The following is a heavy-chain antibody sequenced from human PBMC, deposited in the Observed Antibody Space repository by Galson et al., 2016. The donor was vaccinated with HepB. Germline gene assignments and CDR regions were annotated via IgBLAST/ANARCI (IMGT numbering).Heavy chain of an antibody. Sequence: SLRLSCAASGFAFSNSAMGWIRQVPGKGLEWVSTISPGRPNTHYADSVWSRFTISRDDAKDTVFLHMYSLRDGDTAVYYCAVWLQAHFDHWGQGTFVAVSS. D-gene: IGHD5-24*01. V-gene: IGHV3-23*01. CDR1: GFAFSNSA. CDR2: ISPGRPNT. CDR3: AVWLQAHFDH. J-gene: IGHJ4*02.